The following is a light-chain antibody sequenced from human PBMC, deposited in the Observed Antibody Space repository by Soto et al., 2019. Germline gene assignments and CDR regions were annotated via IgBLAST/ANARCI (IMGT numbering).Light chain of an antibody. V-gene: IGKV3-11*01. CDR1: QSVGSY. CDR3: PQRSNWPWT. CDR2: DAS. Sequence: EIVLTQTPATLSLSPGERATLSCRASQSVGSYLAWYQQKPGQAPRLLIYDASNRATGIPARFSGSGSGTDFTLTISSLEPEDFAVYYCPQRSNWPWTFGQGTKVEIK. J-gene: IGKJ1*01.